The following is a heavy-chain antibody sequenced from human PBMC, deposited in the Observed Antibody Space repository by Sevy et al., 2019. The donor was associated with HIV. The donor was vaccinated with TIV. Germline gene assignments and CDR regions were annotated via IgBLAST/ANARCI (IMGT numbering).Heavy chain of an antibody. CDR2: ISYDGSNK. CDR1: GFTFSSYG. Sequence: GGALRLSCAASGFTFSSYGMHWVRQAPGKGLEWGAVISYDGSNKYYADSVKGRFTISRDNSKNTLYLQMSSLRAEDTAVYYCATVGGDSGYYYGSVGYWGQGTLVTVSS. J-gene: IGHJ4*02. V-gene: IGHV3-30*03. CDR3: ATVGGDSGYYYGSVGY. D-gene: IGHD5-12*01.